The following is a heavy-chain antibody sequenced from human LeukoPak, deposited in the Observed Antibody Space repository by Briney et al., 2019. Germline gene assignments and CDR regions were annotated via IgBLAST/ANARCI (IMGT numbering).Heavy chain of an antibody. V-gene: IGHV3-74*01. CDR3: ASESSDILRGGFEY. CDR1: GFSFSKYW. J-gene: IGHJ4*02. Sequence: GGSLRLSCADSGFSFSKYWMHWVRQAPGKGLVWVSRISTDGTSTTYADLVKGRFTISRDNAKNTLYLQMNSLRAEDTAVYYCASESSDILRGGFEYWGQGALVTVSS. CDR2: ISTDGTST. D-gene: IGHD3-9*01.